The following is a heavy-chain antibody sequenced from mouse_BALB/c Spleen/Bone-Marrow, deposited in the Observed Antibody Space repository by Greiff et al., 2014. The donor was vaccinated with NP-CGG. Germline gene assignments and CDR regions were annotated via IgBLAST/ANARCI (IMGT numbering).Heavy chain of an antibody. CDR2: IHYSGTT. V-gene: IGHV3-1*02. J-gene: IGHJ4*01. Sequence: VQLQQSGPDLAKPSQSLSLTCTVTGYSITSDYSWHWIRQFPGNKLEWMGYIHYSGTTVYNPSLKSRISFTRDTSNNQFFLQLNSVTTEGTATYYCARSAETPYTMDYWGQGTSVTVSS. CDR3: ARSAETPYTMDY. CDR1: GYSITSDYS.